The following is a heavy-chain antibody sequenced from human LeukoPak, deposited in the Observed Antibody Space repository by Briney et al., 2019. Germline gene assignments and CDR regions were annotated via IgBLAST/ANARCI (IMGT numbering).Heavy chain of an antibody. J-gene: IGHJ4*02. CDR2: IKQDESEK. Sequence: PRRSLRLSCAAAGFTFSSYWMSGGPQAPGKGLEGVASIKQDESEKYYVDSVKGRVTISRDNSKNALYLKKSRQRAGDAAVYYCARDGSPEMDTANFDYWGQGPLVTVPS. CDR1: GFTFSSYW. V-gene: IGHV3-7*03. CDR3: ARDGSPEMDTANFDY. D-gene: IGHD5-24*01.